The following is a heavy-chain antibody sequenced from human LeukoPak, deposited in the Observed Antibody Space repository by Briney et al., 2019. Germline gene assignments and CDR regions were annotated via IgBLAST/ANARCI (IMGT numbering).Heavy chain of an antibody. D-gene: IGHD3-10*01. V-gene: IGHV3-48*03. Sequence: PGGSLRLSCAASGFTFSSYEINWVRQAPGKGLEWVSYISSSDNTIYYADSVKGRFTISRDNAKNSLYLQMNSLRAEDTAVYYCARGAGGYFDYWGQGTLVTVSS. CDR3: ARGAGGYFDY. CDR2: ISSSDNTI. J-gene: IGHJ4*02. CDR1: GFTFSSYE.